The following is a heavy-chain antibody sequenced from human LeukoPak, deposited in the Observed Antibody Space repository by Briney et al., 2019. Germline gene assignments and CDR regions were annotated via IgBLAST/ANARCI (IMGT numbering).Heavy chain of an antibody. V-gene: IGHV4-59*01. D-gene: IGHD6-19*01. J-gene: IGHJ4*02. Sequence: SETLSLTCTVSGGSISSYYWSWIRQPPGKGLEWIGYIYYSGSTNYNPSLKSRVTISVDTSKNQFSLKLSSVTAADTAVYYCASISVAKPFDYWGQGTLVTVSS. CDR2: IYYSGST. CDR3: ASISVAKPFDY. CDR1: GGSISSYY.